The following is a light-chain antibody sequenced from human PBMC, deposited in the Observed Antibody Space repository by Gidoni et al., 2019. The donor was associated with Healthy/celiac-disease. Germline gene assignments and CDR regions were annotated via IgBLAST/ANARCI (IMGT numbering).Light chain of an antibody. CDR1: ISDVGGYNY. J-gene: IGLJ3*02. Sequence: QSALTHPRSVSASPGPSATISCPGTISDVGGYNYVSWYQQHPGKAPKIMIYDVSKRPSGVPDRFSGSKSGNTASLTISGLQAEDEADYYCCSYAGSYTWVFGGGTKLTVL. V-gene: IGLV2-11*01. CDR2: DVS. CDR3: CSYAGSYTWV.